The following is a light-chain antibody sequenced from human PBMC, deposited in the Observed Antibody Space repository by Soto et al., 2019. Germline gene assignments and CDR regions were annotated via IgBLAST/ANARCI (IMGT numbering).Light chain of an antibody. CDR2: GAS. CDR3: QQYGSSGT. J-gene: IGKJ1*01. Sequence: IALTQSPGTLSLCPGERATLSCLASQSVSNNYLAWYQQKPGQAPRLLIYGASNRATGIPDRFSGSGSGTDFTLTISRLEPEDFAVYYCQQYGSSGTFGQGTKVDIK. V-gene: IGKV3-20*01. CDR1: QSVSNNY.